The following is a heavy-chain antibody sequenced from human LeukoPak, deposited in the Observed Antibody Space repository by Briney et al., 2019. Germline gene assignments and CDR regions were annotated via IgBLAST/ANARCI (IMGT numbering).Heavy chain of an antibody. J-gene: IGHJ5*02. Sequence: GASVKVSCKASGYTFTGYYVHWVRQTPGQGLEWMGWMNPKSGGTNYAQKFEARVTMNRDTSISTAYMELSRLRFDDTAVYYCAREKIAYYDSSGRGWFDPWGQGTLVTVSS. V-gene: IGHV1-2*02. CDR3: AREKIAYYDSSGRGWFDP. CDR2: MNPKSGGT. D-gene: IGHD3-22*01. CDR1: GYTFTGYY.